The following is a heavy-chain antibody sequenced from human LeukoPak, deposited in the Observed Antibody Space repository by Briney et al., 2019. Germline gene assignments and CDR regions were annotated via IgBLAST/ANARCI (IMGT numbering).Heavy chain of an antibody. Sequence: GGSLRLSCAASGFTFSSYAMSWVRQAPGKGLEWVSAISGSGGSTYYADSVKGRFTISRDNSKNTLYLQMNSLRAEDTAVYYCAKDRIAAAALGYYYYGMDVWGQGTTVTVSS. CDR3: AKDRIAAAALGYYYYGMDV. CDR2: ISGSGGST. D-gene: IGHD6-13*01. CDR1: GFTFSSYA. J-gene: IGHJ6*02. V-gene: IGHV3-23*01.